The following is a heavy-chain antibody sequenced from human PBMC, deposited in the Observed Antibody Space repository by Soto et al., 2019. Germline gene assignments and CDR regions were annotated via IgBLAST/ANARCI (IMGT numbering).Heavy chain of an antibody. Sequence: ASVKVSCKASGGTFSSYAISWVRQAPGQGLEWMGGIIPILGIANYAQKFQGRVTITADKSTSTAYMELSSLRSEDTAVYYCARGKGSGSYYAFDIWGQGTMVTVSS. CDR2: IIPILGIA. CDR3: ARGKGSGSYYAFDI. D-gene: IGHD1-26*01. V-gene: IGHV1-69*10. J-gene: IGHJ3*02. CDR1: GGTFSSYA.